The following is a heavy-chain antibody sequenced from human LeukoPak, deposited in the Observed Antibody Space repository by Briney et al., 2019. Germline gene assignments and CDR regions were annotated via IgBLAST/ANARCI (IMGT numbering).Heavy chain of an antibody. CDR3: VRDIDY. V-gene: IGHV4-38-2*02. CDR1: GYSISSGYY. Sequence: SETLSLTCTVSGYSISSGYYWGWIRQPPGKGLEWIGSIYHSGRTFYNPSLKSRVTISVDTSKNQFSLKLTSVTAADTAVYYCVRDIDYWGQGTLVTVSS. J-gene: IGHJ4*02. CDR2: IYHSGRT.